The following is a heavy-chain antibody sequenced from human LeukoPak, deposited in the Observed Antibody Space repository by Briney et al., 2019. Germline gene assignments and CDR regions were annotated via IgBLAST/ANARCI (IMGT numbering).Heavy chain of an antibody. Sequence: GASVKVSCKASGYSFMDYYMHWVRQAPGQGLEWMGRINPNSGATNYAQKFQGWVTITRDTSNSTVYMELSRLRSDDTAVYYCARDRTSGGYYYYGMDVWGQGTTVTVS. CDR2: INPNSGAT. V-gene: IGHV1-2*04. J-gene: IGHJ6*02. D-gene: IGHD3-10*01. CDR3: ARDRTSGGYYYYGMDV. CDR1: GYSFMDYY.